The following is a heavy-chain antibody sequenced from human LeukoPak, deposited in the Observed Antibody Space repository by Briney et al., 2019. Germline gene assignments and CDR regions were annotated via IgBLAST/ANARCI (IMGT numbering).Heavy chain of an antibody. V-gene: IGHV1-2*02. CDR1: GFAFTDYY. CDR3: ARAKFLYCSSSTCLFDY. J-gene: IGHJ4*02. CDR2: INPNDGDT. D-gene: IGHD2-2*01. Sequence: GASVKVSCKASGFAFTDYYMHWERQAPGQGFEWMGWINPNDGDTNYAQKFQGRVTMTRDTSISTAHMEVSRLRSDDTAVYYCARAKFLYCSSSTCLFDYWGQGTLVTVSS.